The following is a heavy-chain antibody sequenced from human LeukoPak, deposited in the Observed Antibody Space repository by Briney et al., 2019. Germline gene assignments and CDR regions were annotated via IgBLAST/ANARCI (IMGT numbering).Heavy chain of an antibody. Sequence: SETLSLTCTVSGGSVSSGSYYWSWIRQPPGKGLEWIGYIYYSGSTNYNPSLKSRVTISVDTSKNQFSLKLSSVTAADTAVYYCARGMSSSWESNYYYYGMDVWGQGTTVTVSS. CDR3: ARGMSSSWESNYYYYGMDV. J-gene: IGHJ6*02. D-gene: IGHD6-6*01. V-gene: IGHV4-61*01. CDR2: IYYSGST. CDR1: GGSVSSGSYY.